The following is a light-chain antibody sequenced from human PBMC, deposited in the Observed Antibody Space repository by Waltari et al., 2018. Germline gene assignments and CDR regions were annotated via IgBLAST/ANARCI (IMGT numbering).Light chain of an antibody. CDR1: QVIDTY. Sequence: DIQMTQSPSSLSAFVGDSVTITCRASQVIDTYLAWYQQKRGMPPKLLIYGASTMQSGVPLRFSGSGSGTDFTLTITSLQPEDAATYYCQRYGGVPWTFGQGTKVEIK. CDR3: QRYGGVPWT. J-gene: IGKJ1*01. V-gene: IGKV1-27*01. CDR2: GAS.